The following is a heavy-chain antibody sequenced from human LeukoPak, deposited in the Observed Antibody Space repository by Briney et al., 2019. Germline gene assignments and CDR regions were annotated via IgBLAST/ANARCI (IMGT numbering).Heavy chain of an antibody. CDR3: ARDQAIFGVVIPFDY. CDR1: GFTFSSYG. D-gene: IGHD3-3*01. CDR2: IRYDGSNK. Sequence: PGRSLRLSCAASGFTFSSYGMHWVRQAPGKGLEWVAFIRYDGSNKYYADSVKGRFTISRDNSKNTLYLQMNSLRAEDTAVYYCARDQAIFGVVIPFDYWGQGTLVTVSS. J-gene: IGHJ4*02. V-gene: IGHV3-30*02.